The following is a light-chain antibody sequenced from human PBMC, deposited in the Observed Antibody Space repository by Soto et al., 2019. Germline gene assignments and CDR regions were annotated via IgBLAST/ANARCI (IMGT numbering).Light chain of an antibody. CDR1: SSDVGSNNL. CDR3: CSYAGNYSPV. CDR2: EGS. V-gene: IGLV2-23*01. Sequence: QSALTQPRSVSGSPGQSITISCTGTSSDVGSNNLVSWYQQHPGKAPKFVIYEGSKRPSGVSNRFSGSKSGNTASLTISGLQAEDEADYFCCSYAGNYSPVFGTGTKLTVL. J-gene: IGLJ1*01.